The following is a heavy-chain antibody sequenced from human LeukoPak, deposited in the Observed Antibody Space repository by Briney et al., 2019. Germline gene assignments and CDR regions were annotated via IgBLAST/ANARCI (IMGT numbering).Heavy chain of an antibody. CDR3: AKHPRVVPAAMVLFDY. CDR1: GFTFSSYA. J-gene: IGHJ4*02. Sequence: PGGSLRLSYAASGFTFSSYAMGWVRQAPGKGLEWVSAISGSGGSTYYADSVKGRFTISRDNSKNTLYLQMNSLRAEDTAVYYCAKHPRVVPAAMVLFDYWGQGTLVTVSS. V-gene: IGHV3-23*01. D-gene: IGHD2-2*01. CDR2: ISGSGGST.